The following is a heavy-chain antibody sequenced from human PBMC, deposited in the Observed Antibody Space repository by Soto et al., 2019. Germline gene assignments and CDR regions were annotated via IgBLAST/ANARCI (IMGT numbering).Heavy chain of an antibody. V-gene: IGHV3-9*01. CDR1: GFTFDNYA. CDR3: AKDVRDLWWGGGYFEN. D-gene: IGHD2-8*01. J-gene: IGHJ4*02. CDR2: ISWNSGTT. Sequence: EVQLVESGGDLVQPGRSLRLSCAASGFTFDNYAMHWVRQVPGKAPECVSGISWNSGTTGYADSVKGRFTISGDSARTSLYLQMNSLRPEDTALYYCAKDVRDLWWGGGYFENWGQGTQVTVSS.